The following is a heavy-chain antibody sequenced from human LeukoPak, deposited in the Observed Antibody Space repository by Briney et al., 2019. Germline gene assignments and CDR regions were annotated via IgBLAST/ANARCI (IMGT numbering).Heavy chain of an antibody. D-gene: IGHD3-10*01. CDR1: GFTFSSYS. CDR3: ARATLWFGEFDVDY. J-gene: IGHJ4*02. CDR2: ISSSSSYI. V-gene: IGHV3-21*01. Sequence: GGSLRLSCAASGFTFSSYSMNWVRQAPGKGLEWVSSISSSSSYIYYADSVKGRFTISRDNAKNSPYLQMNSLRAEDTAVYYCARATLWFGEFDVDYWGQGTLVTVSS.